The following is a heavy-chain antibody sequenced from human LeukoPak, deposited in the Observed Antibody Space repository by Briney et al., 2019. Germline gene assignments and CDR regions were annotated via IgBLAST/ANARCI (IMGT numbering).Heavy chain of an antibody. CDR1: GGSITQTNY. D-gene: IGHD6-13*01. J-gene: IGHJ4*02. Sequence: PSGTLSLTCDVSGGSITQTNYWTWVRQPPGKGLEWIGEVNLQGSTNYNPSLMGRVAISVDTSENHVSLQLTSVTAADTAVYYCARLQYSSSPLDYWGQGTLVTVSS. CDR3: ARLQYSSSPLDY. CDR2: VNLQGST. V-gene: IGHV4-4*02.